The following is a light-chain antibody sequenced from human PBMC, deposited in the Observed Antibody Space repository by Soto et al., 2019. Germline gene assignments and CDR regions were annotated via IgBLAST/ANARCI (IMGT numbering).Light chain of an antibody. V-gene: IGKV1-33*01. CDR3: QQYDDYRLGT. J-gene: IGKJ3*01. Sequence: QMTQSPSSLSASVGEKIIITCRACRDVGSDVSWYQQKPGQAPTLLIYDASTLETGVPSRFSGSGCWRDVTFTISSLQPEDNATYYCQQYDDYRLGTFGPGTKVDIK. CDR2: DAS. CDR1: RDVGSD.